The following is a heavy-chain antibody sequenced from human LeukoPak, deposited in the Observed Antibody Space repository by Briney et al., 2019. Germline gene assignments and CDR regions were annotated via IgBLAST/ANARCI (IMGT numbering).Heavy chain of an antibody. J-gene: IGHJ3*02. CDR3: ARGSLGRTGGGAFDI. D-gene: IGHD7-27*01. CDR1: GGSFSGYY. Sequence: PSETLSLTCAVYGGSFSGYYWSWIRQPPGKGLEWIGEINHSGSTNYNPSLKSRVTISVDTSKNQFSLKLSSVTAADTAVYYCARGSLGRTGGGAFDIWGQGTMVTVSS. V-gene: IGHV4-34*01. CDR2: INHSGST.